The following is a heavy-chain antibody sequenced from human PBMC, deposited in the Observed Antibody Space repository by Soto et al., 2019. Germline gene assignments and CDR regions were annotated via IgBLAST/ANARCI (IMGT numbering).Heavy chain of an antibody. CDR2: LYYRAIT. D-gene: IGHD3-16*02. J-gene: IGHJ4*02. Sequence: QMQRQASGPGLVKPSETLSLTCTVSGGSISSSTYYWGWISQPPGEGLEWIGSLYYRAITYYNPSLNSRVTISVDTSKIKFSLKLSSVTAAGTAVYFCARHPSLHLWVRDWGQGTLVTVSS. CDR1: GGSISSSTYY. CDR3: ARHPSLHLWVRD. V-gene: IGHV4-39*01.